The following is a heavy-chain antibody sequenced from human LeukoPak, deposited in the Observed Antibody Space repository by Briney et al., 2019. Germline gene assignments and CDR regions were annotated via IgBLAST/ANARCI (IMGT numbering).Heavy chain of an antibody. D-gene: IGHD1-14*01. Sequence: ASVKVSCKASGYTFTVYYMHWVRQAPGQGLEWMGWINPNSGDTNYAQKFQGRVTMTRDTSISTVYMDLSRLTSDDTAVYYCAKGEQKEPRNWGQGTLVTVSS. CDR1: GYTFTVYY. J-gene: IGHJ4*02. CDR2: INPNSGDT. CDR3: AKGEQKEPRN. V-gene: IGHV1-2*02.